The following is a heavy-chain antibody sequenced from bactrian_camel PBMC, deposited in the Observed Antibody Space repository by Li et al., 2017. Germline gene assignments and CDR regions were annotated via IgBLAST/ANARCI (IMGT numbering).Heavy chain of an antibody. CDR2: VSGGGGNT. J-gene: IGHJ4*01. CDR1: GFTFSNYW. Sequence: QVQLVESGGGLVQPGGSLRLSCSSSGFTFSNYWMYWVRQAPGKGLEWVSLVSGGGGNTYYADSLKGRFTISRDNAKNTLTLQMNSLKTEDAAVYYCALGSSRQATMTARGKGTQVTVS. V-gene: IGHV3S1*01. D-gene: IGHD3*01.